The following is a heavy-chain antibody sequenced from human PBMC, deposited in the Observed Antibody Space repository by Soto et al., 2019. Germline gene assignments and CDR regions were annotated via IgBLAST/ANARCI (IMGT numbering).Heavy chain of an antibody. Sequence: ASVKVSCKASGYTFTSYYMHWVRQAPGQGLEWMGIINPSGGSTSYAQKFQGRVTMTRDTSTSTVYMELSSLRSEDTAVYYCAREAYCGGDCYAGPFDYWGQGTLVTVSS. D-gene: IGHD2-21*02. CDR1: GYTFTSYY. CDR3: AREAYCGGDCYAGPFDY. J-gene: IGHJ4*02. V-gene: IGHV1-46*01. CDR2: INPSGGST.